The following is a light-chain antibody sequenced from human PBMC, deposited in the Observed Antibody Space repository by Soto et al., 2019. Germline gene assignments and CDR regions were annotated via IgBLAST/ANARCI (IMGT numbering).Light chain of an antibody. Sequence: DIQMTQSPSSPSASVGDRVTITCRASQSISSYLNWYQQKPGKAPKLLIYAASSLQSGVPSRFSGSGSGTDFTLTISSLQPEDFATYYCQQSYSTPQTFGQGTKVAIK. CDR3: QQSYSTPQT. CDR1: QSISSY. CDR2: AAS. J-gene: IGKJ1*01. V-gene: IGKV1-39*01.